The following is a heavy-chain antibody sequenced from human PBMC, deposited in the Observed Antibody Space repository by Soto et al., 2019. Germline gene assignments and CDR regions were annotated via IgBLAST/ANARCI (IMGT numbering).Heavy chain of an antibody. CDR1: GGSISSSSYY. D-gene: IGHD3-10*01. V-gene: IGHV4-39*01. CDR2: IYYSGST. J-gene: IGHJ4*02. Sequence: SETLSLTCTVSGGSISSSSYYWGWIRQPPGKGLEWIGSIYYSGSTYYNPSLKSRVTISVDTSKNQFSLKLSSVTAADTAVYYCARKEYYFDYWGQRILVTVSS. CDR3: ARKEYYFDY.